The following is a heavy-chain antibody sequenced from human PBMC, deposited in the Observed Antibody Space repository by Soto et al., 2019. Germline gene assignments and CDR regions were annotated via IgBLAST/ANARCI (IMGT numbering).Heavy chain of an antibody. CDR2: ISYRGSS. Sequence: QVQLQESGPGLVKPSQTLSLTCTVSGGSNLRDGYYWSWIRQHPGKGLEWIAYISYRGSSYSNPSLKSRVTISADTSKNQFCLRLTSVTAADTAVYFCARATPAGSADFWGQGTLVTVSS. CDR3: ARATPAGSADF. V-gene: IGHV4-31*03. D-gene: IGHD2-2*01. CDR1: GGSNLRDGYY. J-gene: IGHJ4*02.